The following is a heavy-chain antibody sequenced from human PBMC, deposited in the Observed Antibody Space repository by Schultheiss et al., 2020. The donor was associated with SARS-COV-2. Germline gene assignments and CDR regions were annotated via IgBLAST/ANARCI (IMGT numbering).Heavy chain of an antibody. V-gene: IGHV4-34*01. CDR2: SNHSGST. J-gene: IGHJ5*02. CDR1: GGSISSYY. Sequence: SETLSLTCTVSGGSISSYYWSWIRQPPGKGLEWIGESNHSGSTYFDPSLKRRVTISVDRSKNQFSLKLTSVTAADTAVYYCVRPEPGYCSGGSCYFGWFDPWGQGTLVTVSS. D-gene: IGHD2-15*01. CDR3: VRPEPGYCSGGSCYFGWFDP.